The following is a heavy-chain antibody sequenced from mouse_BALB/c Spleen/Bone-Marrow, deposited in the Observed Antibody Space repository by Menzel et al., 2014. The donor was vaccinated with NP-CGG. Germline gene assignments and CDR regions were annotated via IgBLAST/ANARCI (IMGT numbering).Heavy chain of an antibody. CDR3: ARDYYGSSYPFDY. D-gene: IGHD1-1*01. CDR1: GFTFSDYY. V-gene: IGHV5-4*02. J-gene: IGHJ2*01. CDR2: ISDGGSYT. Sequence: EVKVEESGGGLVKPGGSLKLSCAASGFTFSDYYMYWVRQTPEKRLEWVATISDGGSYTYYPDSVKGRFTISRDNAKNNLYLQMSSLKSEDTAMYYCARDYYGSSYPFDYWGQGTTLTVSS.